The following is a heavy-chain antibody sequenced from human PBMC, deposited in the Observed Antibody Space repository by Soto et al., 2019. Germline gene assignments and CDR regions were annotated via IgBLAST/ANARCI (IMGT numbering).Heavy chain of an antibody. CDR1: GYTFTSYV. Sequence: QVHLVQSGAEVKKPGASVKVSCKGSGYTFTSYVITWVRQAPGQGLERLGWISAHNGNTDYAQKLQGRVTVTRDTSTSAAYMELRSLRSDDTAVYYCERGRYGDYWGQGALVTVSS. CDR2: ISAHNGNT. CDR3: ERGRYGDY. V-gene: IGHV1-18*01. D-gene: IGHD1-1*01. J-gene: IGHJ4*02.